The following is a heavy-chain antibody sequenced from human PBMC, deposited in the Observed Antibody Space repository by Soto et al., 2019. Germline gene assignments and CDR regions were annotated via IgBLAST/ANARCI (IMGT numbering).Heavy chain of an antibody. V-gene: IGHV3-74*01. J-gene: IGHJ4*02. CDR3: AKDQGSSWYEIDY. Sequence: PGGSLRLSCAASGFTFSSYWMHWVRQALGKGLVWVSHINSDGSHTTYADFVKGRFTISRDNSKNTLYLQMNSLRAEDTAVYYCAKDQGSSWYEIDYWGQGTLVTVSS. D-gene: IGHD6-13*01. CDR2: INSDGSHT. CDR1: GFTFSSYW.